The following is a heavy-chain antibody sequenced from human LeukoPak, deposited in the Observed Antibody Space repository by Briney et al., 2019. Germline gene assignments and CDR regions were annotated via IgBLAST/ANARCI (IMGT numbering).Heavy chain of an antibody. J-gene: IGHJ4*02. V-gene: IGHV3-23*01. D-gene: IGHD2-2*01. Sequence: PGGSLRLSCAASGFTFSSYAMNWVRQAPGKGLEWVSTISASGDSTYYADSVKGRFTISRDNSKNTLLLQMNSLRAEDTVVYYCAKGGAGYCSSTSCLYYFDYWGQGTLVTVSS. CDR2: ISASGDST. CDR3: AKGGAGYCSSTSCLYYFDY. CDR1: GFTFSSYA.